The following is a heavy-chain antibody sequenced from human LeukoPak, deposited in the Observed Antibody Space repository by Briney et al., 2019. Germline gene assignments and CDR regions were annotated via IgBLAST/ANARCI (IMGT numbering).Heavy chain of an antibody. D-gene: IGHD3-3*01. CDR3: ARRRGDFWSDFYAFDS. CDR1: GGYISNSY. V-gene: IGHV4-59*08. Sequence: SETLSLTCTVSGGYISNSYWSWIRQSPGKGLEWIGYIYYSGSTDYNPSLTSRVTISLDTSKNQFPLRLSSVTAADTAVYYCARRRGDFWSDFYAFDSWGQGTLVTISS. J-gene: IGHJ4*02. CDR2: IYYSGST.